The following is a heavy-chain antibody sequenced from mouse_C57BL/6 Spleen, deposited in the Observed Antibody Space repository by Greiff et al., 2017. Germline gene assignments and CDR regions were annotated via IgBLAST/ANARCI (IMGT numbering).Heavy chain of an antibody. CDR3: ASYGNYVAY. D-gene: IGHD2-1*01. V-gene: IGHV1-59*01. CDR2: IDPSDSYT. Sequence: QVQLQQPGAELVRPGTSVKLSCKASGYTFTSYWMHWVKQRPGQGLEWIGVIDPSDSYTNYNQKFKGKATLTVDTSSSTAYMQLSSLTSADSAVYYCASYGNYVAYWGQGTLVTVSA. J-gene: IGHJ3*01. CDR1: GYTFTSYW.